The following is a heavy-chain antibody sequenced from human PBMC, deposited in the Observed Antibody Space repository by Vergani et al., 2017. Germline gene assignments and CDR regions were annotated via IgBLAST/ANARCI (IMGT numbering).Heavy chain of an antibody. V-gene: IGHV1-69*04. CDR3: AREAYYYDSSGYYFEADWPPYYYGMDV. CDR2: IIPILGIA. J-gene: IGHJ6*02. Sequence: QVQLVQSGAEVKKPGSSVKVSCKASGGTFSSYAISWVRQAPGQGLEWMGRIIPILGIANYAQKFQGRVTITADKSTSTAYMELGSLRSEDTAVYYCAREAYYYDSSGYYFEADWPPYYYGMDVWGQGTTVTVSS. D-gene: IGHD3-22*01. CDR1: GGTFSSYA.